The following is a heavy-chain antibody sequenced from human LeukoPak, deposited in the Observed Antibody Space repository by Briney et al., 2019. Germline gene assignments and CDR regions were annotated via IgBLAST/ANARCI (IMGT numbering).Heavy chain of an antibody. CDR3: ARDRYYYGSGSLSWFDP. V-gene: IGHV4-4*07. Sequence: SETLSLTCAVYGGSFSGYYWSWIRQPAGKGLEWIGRIYTSGSTNYNPSLKSRVTMSVDTSKNQFSLKLSSVTAADTAVYYCARDRYYYGSGSLSWFDPWGQGTLVTVSS. CDR1: GGSFSGYY. J-gene: IGHJ5*02. D-gene: IGHD3-10*01. CDR2: IYTSGST.